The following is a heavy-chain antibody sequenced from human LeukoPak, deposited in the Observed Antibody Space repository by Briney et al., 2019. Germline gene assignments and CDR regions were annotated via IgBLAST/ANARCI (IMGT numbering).Heavy chain of an antibody. CDR3: ARSDGYGLVGI. J-gene: IGHJ3*02. Sequence: SETLSLTCTVSGGSISSYYWGWIRQPPGKTLEWIGSIYSSGSTYYNPSLKSRVIIIIDTPKNHFSLTLSSVTAADTAVYYCARSDGYGLVGIWGQGTMVTVSS. V-gene: IGHV4-39*07. CDR2: IYSSGST. CDR1: GGSISSYY. D-gene: IGHD3-10*01.